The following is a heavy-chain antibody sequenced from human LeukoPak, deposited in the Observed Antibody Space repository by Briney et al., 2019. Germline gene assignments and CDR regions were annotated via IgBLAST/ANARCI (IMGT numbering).Heavy chain of an antibody. Sequence: PGGSLRLSCAASGFTFSTYWMTWVRQAPRKGLEWVANIKQDGSETYYVDSVKGRFTISRDNAKNALYLQMNSLRAEDTAVYYCAREGDDYGDYEAWGQGTLVTVSS. J-gene: IGHJ5*02. D-gene: IGHD4-17*01. V-gene: IGHV3-7*05. CDR2: IKQDGSET. CDR1: GFTFSTYW. CDR3: AREGDDYGDYEA.